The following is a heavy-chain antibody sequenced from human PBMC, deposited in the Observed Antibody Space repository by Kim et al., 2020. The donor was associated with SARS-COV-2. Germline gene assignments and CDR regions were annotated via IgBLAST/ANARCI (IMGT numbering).Heavy chain of an antibody. V-gene: IGHV3-21*01. J-gene: IGHJ4*02. Sequence: GGSLRLSCAASGFTFSSYSMNWVRQAPGKGLEWVSSISSSSSYIYYADSVKGRFTISRDNAKNSLYLQMNSLRAEDTAVYYCARVDGFSIAVAGPDYWGQGTLVTVSS. CDR3: ARVDGFSIAVAGPDY. D-gene: IGHD6-19*01. CDR2: ISSSSSYI. CDR1: GFTFSSYS.